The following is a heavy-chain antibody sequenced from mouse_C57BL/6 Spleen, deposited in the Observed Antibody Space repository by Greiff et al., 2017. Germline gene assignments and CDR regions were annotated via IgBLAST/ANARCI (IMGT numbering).Heavy chain of an antibody. CDR3: ARRGTTVDYAMDY. D-gene: IGHD1-1*01. J-gene: IGHJ4*01. CDR2: INPGSGST. V-gene: IGHV1-7*01. Sequence: VQLQQSGADLAKPGASVKLSCKASGFTFTSYWMHWVQQRPGQGLEWIGYINPGSGSTKYTQTFKDKATLTADKSSSTAYMQLSSLTYEDTAVYYCARRGTTVDYAMDYWGQGTSVTVSS. CDR1: GFTFTSYW.